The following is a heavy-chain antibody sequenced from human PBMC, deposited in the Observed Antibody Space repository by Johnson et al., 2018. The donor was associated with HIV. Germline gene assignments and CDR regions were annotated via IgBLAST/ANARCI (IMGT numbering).Heavy chain of an antibody. V-gene: IGHV3-33*06. D-gene: IGHD1-7*01. Sequence: QVQLVESGGGVVQPGRSLRLSCAASGFTFSRYGMHWVRQAPGKGLVWVAVIWYDGSNKYYADSVKGRFPITRDNSKNTLYLQMNSMRAEDTAVYYCAKYKDNWNYGAFEVCGQGTMVAVS. CDR2: IWYDGSNK. CDR3: AKYKDNWNYGAFEV. J-gene: IGHJ3*01. CDR1: GFTFSRYG.